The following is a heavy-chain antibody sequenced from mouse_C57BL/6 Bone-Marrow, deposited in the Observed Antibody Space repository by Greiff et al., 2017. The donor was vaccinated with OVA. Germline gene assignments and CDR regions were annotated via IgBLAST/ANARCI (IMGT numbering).Heavy chain of an antibody. Sequence: VKLQQPGAELVKPGASVKLSCKASGYTFTSYWMHWVKQRPGQGLEWIGMIHPNSGSTNYNEKFKSKATLTVDKSSSTAYMQLSSLTSEDSAVYYCALYDGYPFAYWGQGTLVTVSA. CDR2: IHPNSGST. CDR3: ALYDGYPFAY. J-gene: IGHJ3*01. V-gene: IGHV1-64*01. D-gene: IGHD2-3*01. CDR1: GYTFTSYW.